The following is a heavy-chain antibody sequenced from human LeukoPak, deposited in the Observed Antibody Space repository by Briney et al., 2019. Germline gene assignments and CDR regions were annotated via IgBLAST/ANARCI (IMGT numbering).Heavy chain of an antibody. CDR1: GYSFSIYW. Sequence: GESLKISCKGSGYSFSIYWIGWVCQMPGKGLEWMGIVYPGDPDTRYSPSFQGQVTISVDTSISTAYLQWSGLKASDSATYYCARRGPRSGSSGYRYFDLWGRGTLVTVSS. J-gene: IGHJ2*01. D-gene: IGHD1-26*01. V-gene: IGHV5-51*01. CDR3: ARRGPRSGSSGYRYFDL. CDR2: VYPGDPDT.